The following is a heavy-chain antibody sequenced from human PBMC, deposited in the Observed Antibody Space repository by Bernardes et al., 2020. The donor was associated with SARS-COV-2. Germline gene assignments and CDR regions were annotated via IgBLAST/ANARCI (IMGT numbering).Heavy chain of an antibody. J-gene: IGHJ3*02. V-gene: IGHV3-20*04. Sequence: GGSLRLSCAASGFTFDDYDMSWVRQAPGKGLEWVSGISWSGASTGYADSVKGRFTISRDNAKKSLYLQMNSLRSDDTAFYYCTTSLSLIVVVYAFDIWGQGTTVIVSS. CDR2: ISWSGAST. CDR1: GFTFDDYD. D-gene: IGHD3-22*01. CDR3: TTSLSLIVVVYAFDI.